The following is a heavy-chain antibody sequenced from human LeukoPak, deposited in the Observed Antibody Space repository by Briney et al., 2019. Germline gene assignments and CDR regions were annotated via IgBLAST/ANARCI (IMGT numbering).Heavy chain of an antibody. CDR3: ARNSGDF. J-gene: IGHJ4*02. D-gene: IGHD4-23*01. Sequence: SETLSLTCSVSGASISDSYWSWIRQPAREGLEWIGRIYSSGNTNYNPSLRSRVTMSLDASENQFSLKLSSVTAADTAMYYCARNSGDFWGQGTLVTVSS. CDR1: GASISDSY. CDR2: IYSSGNT. V-gene: IGHV4-4*07.